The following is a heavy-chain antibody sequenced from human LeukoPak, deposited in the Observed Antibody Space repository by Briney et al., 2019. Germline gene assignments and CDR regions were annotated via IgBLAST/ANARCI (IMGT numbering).Heavy chain of an antibody. CDR3: ARVTFGPVDY. D-gene: IGHD2/OR15-2a*01. V-gene: IGHV4-59*13. CDR2: IYYSGST. CDR1: GGSISSYY. Sequence: PSETLSLTCTVSGGSISSYYWSWIRQPPGKELEWIGYIYYSGSTNYNPSLKSRVTISVDTSKNQFSLKLSSVTAADTAVYYCARVTFGPVDYWGQGTLVTVSS. J-gene: IGHJ4*02.